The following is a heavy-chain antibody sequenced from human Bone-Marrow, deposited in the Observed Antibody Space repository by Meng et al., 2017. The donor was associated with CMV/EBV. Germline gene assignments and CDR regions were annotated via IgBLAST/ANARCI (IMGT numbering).Heavy chain of an antibody. D-gene: IGHD1-26*01. CDR2: IFYSGST. J-gene: IGHJ4*02. CDR1: GGSIGSDY. CDR3: AGYIVGATRY. V-gene: IGHV4-59*12. Sequence: SETLSLTCTVSGGSIGSDYWSWIRQSPGKGLEWIGYIFYSGSTNYNPSLKSRVTISVDTSKNQFSLKLSSVTAADTAVYYCAGYIVGATRYWGQGTLVTVSS.